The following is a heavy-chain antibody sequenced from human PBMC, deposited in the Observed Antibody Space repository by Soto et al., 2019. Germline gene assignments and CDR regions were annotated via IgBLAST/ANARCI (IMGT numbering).Heavy chain of an antibody. CDR1: GGSIIGSGFH. CDR2: IYYSGTA. V-gene: IGHV4-39*01. CDR3: ATRSGEYVEWFAP. D-gene: IGHD3-16*01. J-gene: IGHJ5*02. Sequence: SETLSLTCTVSGGSIIGSGFHWAWIRQPPGKGLEWIGSIYYSGTANYGPSLKSRLAIDVDTSKNQFSLRLSSVTAADTAVYYCATRSGEYVEWFAPWGQGTRAPLSS.